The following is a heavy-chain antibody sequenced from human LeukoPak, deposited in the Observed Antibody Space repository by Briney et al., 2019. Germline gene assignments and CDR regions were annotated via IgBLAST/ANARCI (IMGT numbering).Heavy chain of an antibody. CDR2: INHSGST. CDR3: ARASYYYYYMDV. CDR1: GGSFSGDY. V-gene: IGHV4-34*01. J-gene: IGHJ6*03. Sequence: SETLSLTCAVYGGSFSGDYWSWIRQPPGQGLEWIGEINHSGSTNYNPSLKSRVTISVDTSKNQFSLKLSSVTAADTAVYYCARASYYYYYMDVWGKGTTVTVSS.